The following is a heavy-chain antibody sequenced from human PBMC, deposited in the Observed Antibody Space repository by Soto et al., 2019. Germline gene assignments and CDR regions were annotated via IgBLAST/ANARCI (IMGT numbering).Heavy chain of an antibody. Sequence: QVQLVESGGGVVQPGRSLRLSCAASGFTFSSYAMHWVRQAPGKGLEWVAVISYDGSNKYYADSVKGRFTISRDNSKNTLYRQMNSLRAEDTAVYYCARVPSAIGRAHFDYWGQGTLVTVSS. J-gene: IGHJ4*02. CDR1: GFTFSSYA. V-gene: IGHV3-30-3*01. D-gene: IGHD2-21*02. CDR2: ISYDGSNK. CDR3: ARVPSAIGRAHFDY.